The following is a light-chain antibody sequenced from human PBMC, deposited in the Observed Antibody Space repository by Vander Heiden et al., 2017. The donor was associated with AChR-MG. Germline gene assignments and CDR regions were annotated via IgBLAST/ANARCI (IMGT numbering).Light chain of an antibody. CDR1: QSGLYSSNNKNY. J-gene: IGKJ4*01. CDR3: QQDDSTPLT. CDR2: WAS. V-gene: IGKV4-1*01. Sequence: DIVMTQSPDSLAVSLGEMTPIHCTSRQSGLYSSNNKNYLAWYQQKPGQPPKLLIYWASTRESGVPDRFSGSGSGTDFTLTISSLQAEDVAVYYCQQDDSTPLTFGGGTKVEIK.